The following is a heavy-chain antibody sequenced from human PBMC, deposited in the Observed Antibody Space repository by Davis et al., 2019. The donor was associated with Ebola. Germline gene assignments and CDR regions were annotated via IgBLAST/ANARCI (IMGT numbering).Heavy chain of an antibody. V-gene: IGHV3-48*02. Sequence: GGSLRLSCAASGFTFSSYSMNWVRQAPGKGLELVSYIRSSSSSIYYADSVKGRFTISRDNAKNSLYLQMNSLRDEDTAVYYCARDGGRHYYYYYGMDVWGQGTTVTVSS. D-gene: IGHD3-16*01. CDR3: ARDGGRHYYYYYGMDV. CDR2: IRSSSSSI. J-gene: IGHJ6*02. CDR1: GFTFSSYS.